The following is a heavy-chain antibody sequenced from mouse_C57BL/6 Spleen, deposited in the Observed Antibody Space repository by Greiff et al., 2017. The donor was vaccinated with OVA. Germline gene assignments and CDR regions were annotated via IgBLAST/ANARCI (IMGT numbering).Heavy chain of an antibody. V-gene: IGHV1-69*01. Sequence: QVQLQQPGAELVMPGASVKLSCKASGYTFTSYWMPWVKQRPGQGLEWIGEIDPSDSYSNSNQKFKGKSTLTVDKSSCTAYMQLSNLTSEDSAVYYCARSGATAPLYLDYWGQGTTLTVSS. J-gene: IGHJ2*01. CDR3: ARSGATAPLYLDY. CDR1: GYTFTSYW. D-gene: IGHD1-2*01. CDR2: IDPSDSYS.